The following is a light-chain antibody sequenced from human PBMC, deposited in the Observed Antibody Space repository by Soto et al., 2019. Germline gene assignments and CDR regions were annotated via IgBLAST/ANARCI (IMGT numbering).Light chain of an antibody. Sequence: QSALTQPASVSGSPGQSITISCTGTSSDIGGYNHVSWYQQHPGKAPKVMIYDVTNRPSGISYRFSGSKSGNTASLTISGLQAEDEADYYCCSFSVSATYVFGTGTKLSVL. CDR3: CSFSVSATYV. CDR1: SSDIGGYNH. J-gene: IGLJ1*01. V-gene: IGLV2-14*03. CDR2: DVT.